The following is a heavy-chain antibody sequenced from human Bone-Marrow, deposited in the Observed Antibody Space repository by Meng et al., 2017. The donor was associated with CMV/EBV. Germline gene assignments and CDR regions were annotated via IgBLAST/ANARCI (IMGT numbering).Heavy chain of an antibody. V-gene: IGHV4-38-2*02. CDR2: IYHSGSI. Sequence: SETLSLTCTVSGYSISSGYYWGWIRQPPGKGLEWIGSIYHSGSIYYNPSLKSRVTISVDTSKNQFSLKMSSVTAADTAVYYCARVGGIAAAGTFDYWGQGTLVTVSS. D-gene: IGHD6-13*01. J-gene: IGHJ4*02. CDR3: ARVGGIAAAGTFDY. CDR1: GYSISSGYY.